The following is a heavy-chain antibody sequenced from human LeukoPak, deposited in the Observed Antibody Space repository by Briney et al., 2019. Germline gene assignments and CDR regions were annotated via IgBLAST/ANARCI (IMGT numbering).Heavy chain of an antibody. D-gene: IGHD5-24*01. Sequence: SETLSLTCAVYGGSFSGYYWSWIRQPPGKGLEWIGEINHSGSTNYNPSLKSRVTISVDTSKNQFSLKLSSVTAADTAVYYCARGGWLQLRAFDYWGQGTLVTVSS. J-gene: IGHJ4*02. V-gene: IGHV4-34*01. CDR1: GGSFSGYY. CDR2: INHSGST. CDR3: ARGGWLQLRAFDY.